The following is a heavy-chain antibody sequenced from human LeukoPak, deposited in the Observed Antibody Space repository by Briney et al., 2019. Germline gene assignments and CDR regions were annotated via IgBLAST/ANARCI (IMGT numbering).Heavy chain of an antibody. CDR2: IYHSGST. V-gene: IGHV4-59*12. CDR1: GGSISTYY. D-gene: IGHD4-17*01. CDR3: ARGTVTENYYYYYGMDV. Sequence: SETLSLTCTVSGGSISTYYWNWIRQPPGKGLEWIGYIYHSGSTNYNPSLQSRVTISVDTSKNQFSLKLSSVTAADTAVYYCARGTVTENYYYYYGMDVWGQGTTVTVSS. J-gene: IGHJ6*02.